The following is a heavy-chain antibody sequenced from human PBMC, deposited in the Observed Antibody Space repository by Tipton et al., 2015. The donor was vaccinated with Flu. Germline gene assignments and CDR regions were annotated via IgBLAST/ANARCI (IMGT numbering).Heavy chain of an antibody. CDR1: GYSISSGYY. D-gene: IGHD3-22*01. V-gene: IGHV4-38-2*02. CDR3: ARDPAITMIPG. CDR2: IYHSGST. Sequence: TLSLTCTVSGYSISSGYYWGWIRQPPGKGLEWIGSIYHSGSTYYNPSLKSRVTISVDTSKNPFSLKLSSVTAADTAVYYCARDPAITMIPGWGQGTLVTVSS. J-gene: IGHJ4*02.